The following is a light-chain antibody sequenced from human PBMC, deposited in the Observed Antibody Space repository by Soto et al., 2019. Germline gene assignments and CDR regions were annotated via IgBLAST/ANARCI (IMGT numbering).Light chain of an antibody. CDR2: DNN. CDR3: GTWDSSLTAGV. Sequence: QSVLTQPPSVSAAPGQRVTISCSGSSSNIGNSYVSWYQQLPGTAPKLIIYDNNKRPSGIPDRFSGSKSGTSATLGITGVQTGDEADYYCGTWDSSLTAGVFGGGTKVTVL. J-gene: IGLJ2*01. V-gene: IGLV1-51*01. CDR1: SSNIGNSY.